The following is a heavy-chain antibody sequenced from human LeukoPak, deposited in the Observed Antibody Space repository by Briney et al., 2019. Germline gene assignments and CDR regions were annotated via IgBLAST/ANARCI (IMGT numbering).Heavy chain of an antibody. D-gene: IGHD6-13*01. CDR3: AREVHSSSWYFDY. Sequence: ASVKVSCKASGYTFTNYYIHWVRQAPGQGLKWTGIINPSGGSTSYAQKFQGRVTMTRDTSTSTAYMELRSLRSDDTAVYYCAREVHSSSWYFDYWGQGTLVTVSS. CDR1: GYTFTNYY. CDR2: INPSGGST. J-gene: IGHJ4*02. V-gene: IGHV1-46*01.